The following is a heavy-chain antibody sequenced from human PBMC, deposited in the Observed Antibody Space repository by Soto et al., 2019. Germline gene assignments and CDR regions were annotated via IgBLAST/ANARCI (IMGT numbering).Heavy chain of an antibody. V-gene: IGHV1-3*01. CDR3: ARDRGYCSCGSWSVRWFDP. D-gene: IGHD2-15*01. CDR2: INAGNGNT. J-gene: IGHJ5*02. CDR1: GYTFTSYA. Sequence: ASVKVSCKASGYTFTSYARHWVRQAPGQRLEWMGWINAGNGNTKYSQKFQGRVTITRDTSASTAYMELSSLRSEDTAVYYCARDRGYCSCGSWSVRWFDPCGKGTLVTVYS.